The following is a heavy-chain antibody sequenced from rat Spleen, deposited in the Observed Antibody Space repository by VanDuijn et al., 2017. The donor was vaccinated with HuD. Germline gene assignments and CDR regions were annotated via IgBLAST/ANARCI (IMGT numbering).Heavy chain of an antibody. CDR1: GFSLTSYH. CDR3: ASSNYGGFGFFDF. Sequence: QVQLKESGPGLVKPSETLSLTCTVSGFSLTSYHVSWVRQPPGKGLEWMGVIWGDGSTAYNSALKSRLSISRDTSKSQVFLKMNSLQNEDIATYYCASSNYGGFGFFDFWGPGTMVPVSS. D-gene: IGHD1-11*01. J-gene: IGHJ1*01. CDR2: IWGDGST. V-gene: IGHV2-32*01.